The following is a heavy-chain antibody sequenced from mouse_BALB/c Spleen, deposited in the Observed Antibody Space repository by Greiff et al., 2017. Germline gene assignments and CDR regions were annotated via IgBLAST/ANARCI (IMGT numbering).Heavy chain of an antibody. Sequence: EVQLLQSGPELVKPGASVKMSCKASGYTFTSYVMHWVKQKPGQGLEWIGYINPYTNGSKNNEKFKGKATLTSDKSSSTAYMGLSTLTSEDSAVYNSARGGYSYYCDYWGEGTTLTVSS. CDR3: ARGGYSYYCDY. D-gene: IGHD2-3*01. V-gene: IGHV1-14*01. CDR2: INPYTNGS. J-gene: IGHJ2*01. CDR1: GYTFTSYV.